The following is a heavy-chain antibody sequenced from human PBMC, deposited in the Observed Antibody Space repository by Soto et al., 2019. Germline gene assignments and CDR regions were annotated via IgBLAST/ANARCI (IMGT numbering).Heavy chain of an antibody. CDR2: ISSSSTI. CDR1: GFTFSSYS. CDR3: ARTAYYDSSGYY. Sequence: GGSLRLSCAASGFTFSSYSMNWVRQAPGKGLEWVSYISSSSTIYYADSVKGRFTISRDNAKNSLYLQMNSLRDEDTAVYYCARTAYYDSSGYYWGQGTLVTVSS. J-gene: IGHJ4*02. D-gene: IGHD3-22*01. V-gene: IGHV3-48*02.